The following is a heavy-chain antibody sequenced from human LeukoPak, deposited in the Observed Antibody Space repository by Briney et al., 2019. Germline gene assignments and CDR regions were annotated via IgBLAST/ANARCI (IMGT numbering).Heavy chain of an antibody. CDR2: SSGSGDSA. CDR1: GFSFSSYA. CDR3: AREARQHYYFDY. D-gene: IGHD1-1*01. Sequence: GGSLRLSCEATGFSFSSYAMSWVRQAPGEGLEWVSASSGSGDSADYADAVKGRFTISRDNAKNSLYLQMNSLRAEDTAVYYCAREARQHYYFDYWGQGTLVTVSS. J-gene: IGHJ4*02. V-gene: IGHV3-23*01.